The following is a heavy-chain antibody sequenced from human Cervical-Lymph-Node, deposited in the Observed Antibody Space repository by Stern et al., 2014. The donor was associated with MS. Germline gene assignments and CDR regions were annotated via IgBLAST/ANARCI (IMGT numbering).Heavy chain of an antibody. V-gene: IGHV1-18*01. CDR2: IRAYNVKA. Sequence: VQLVESGAEVKKPGASVKVSCKASGYTFTSYGISWVRKAPGKGLEWKGEIRAYNVKANYAQKLHGRVTSTTDPSTSTAYMELRSLRSDDTAVYYCARGLLGSENAFDIWGQGTMVTVSS. D-gene: IGHD2-15*01. CDR1: GYTFTSYG. J-gene: IGHJ3*02. CDR3: ARGLLGSENAFDI.